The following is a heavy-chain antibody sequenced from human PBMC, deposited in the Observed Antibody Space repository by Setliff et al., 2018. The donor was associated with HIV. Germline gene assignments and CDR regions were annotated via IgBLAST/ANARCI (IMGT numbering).Heavy chain of an antibody. CDR3: ARDRMPMASWVPDK. J-gene: IGHJ4*02. V-gene: IGHV4-61*02. D-gene: IGHD2-2*01. CDR2: IYTSGST. Sequence: SETLSLTCTVSGGSISSGSYYWNWIRQPAGKGLEWIGRIYTSGSTNYNPSLKSRVTISVDTSKNQFSLNLSSVTAADTAVYYCARDRMPMASWVPDKWGQGTLVTVS. CDR1: GGSISSGSYY.